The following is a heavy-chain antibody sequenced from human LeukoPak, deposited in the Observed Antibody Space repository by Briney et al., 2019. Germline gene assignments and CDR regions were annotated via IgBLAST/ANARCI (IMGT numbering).Heavy chain of an antibody. CDR2: TSHSGSS. CDR3: AGIRRSYGDFVLPLDP. D-gene: IGHD2-21*02. J-gene: IGHJ5*02. Sequence: SETLSLTCAVYGGSFNDYYWAWIRQPPGQGLEWLGETSHSGSSTYNASLKSRVVISVDTSKSHFSLSLISVTAAGTAVYYCAGIRRSYGDFVLPLDPWGQGTLVTVSS. CDR1: GGSFNDYY. V-gene: IGHV4-34*01.